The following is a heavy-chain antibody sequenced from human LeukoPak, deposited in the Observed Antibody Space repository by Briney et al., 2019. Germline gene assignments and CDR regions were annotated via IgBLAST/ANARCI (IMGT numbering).Heavy chain of an antibody. CDR3: ARKIGSFGI. CDR2: MNPNSGNT. D-gene: IGHD3-3*01. Sequence: ASVKVSCKASGYTFINYGISWVRQAPGQGLEWMGWMNPNSGNTGYAQRFQGRVTMTRNTSISTAYMELSSLRSEDTAVYYCARKIGSFGIWGQGTMVTVSS. CDR1: GYTFINYG. V-gene: IGHV1-8*02. J-gene: IGHJ3*02.